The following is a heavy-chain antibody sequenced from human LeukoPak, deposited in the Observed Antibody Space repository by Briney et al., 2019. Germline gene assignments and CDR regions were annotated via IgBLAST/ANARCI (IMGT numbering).Heavy chain of an antibody. Sequence: GGSLRLSCAASAFTFTSFAMTWVRQAPGKGLEWVSTIGGSGGGTFYADSVKGRFTISRDNSKNTLYLQMNSLRVDDTAVYYCANGSSSGCSKFDYWGQGTLVTAST. V-gene: IGHV3-23*01. CDR1: AFTFTSFA. CDR3: ANGSSSGCSKFDY. D-gene: IGHD6-19*01. CDR2: IGGSGGGT. J-gene: IGHJ4*02.